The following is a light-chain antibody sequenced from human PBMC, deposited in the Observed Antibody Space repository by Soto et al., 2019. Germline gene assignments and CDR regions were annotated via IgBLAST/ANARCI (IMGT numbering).Light chain of an antibody. CDR1: SSDVGGYLY. CDR3: FSYAGSDSGV. V-gene: IGLV2-8*01. Sequence: QCALTQPPSASGSPGQSVTISCTGTSSDVGGYLYVSWYQQHPGKAPKLLIYDVNQRPSGVPDRFSGSKADNTASLTVSGLQAEDEADYYCFSYAGSDSGVFGTGTKVTVL. J-gene: IGLJ1*01. CDR2: DVN.